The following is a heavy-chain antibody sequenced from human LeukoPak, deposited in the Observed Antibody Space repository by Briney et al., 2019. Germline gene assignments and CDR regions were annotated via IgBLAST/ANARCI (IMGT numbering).Heavy chain of an antibody. D-gene: IGHD2-21*02. V-gene: IGHV4-59*05. CDR1: GGSISSYY. Sequence: SETLSLTCTVSGGSISSYYWSWIRQPPGKGLEWIGSIYYSGSTYYNPSLRSRITISVDTSKNQFSLKLSSVTAADTAVYYCARHAVVTALETYNWLDPWGQGTLVTVSS. J-gene: IGHJ5*02. CDR2: IYYSGST. CDR3: ARHAVVTALETYNWLDP.